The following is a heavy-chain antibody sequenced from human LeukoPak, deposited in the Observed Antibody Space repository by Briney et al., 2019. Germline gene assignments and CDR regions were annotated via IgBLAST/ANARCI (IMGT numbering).Heavy chain of an antibody. CDR2: LSSVGGQR. CDR1: EFTLSTYS. V-gene: IGHV3-30*04. J-gene: IGHJ2*01. D-gene: IGHD3-10*01. Sequence: GSLRLSCTASEFTLSTYSIHWVRQAPGKGLEWAAVLSSVGGQRYYADSVKGRFTISADTSKNTFYLQMDSLRIEDTALYYCARALAGAPFDLWGRGAVVAVSS. CDR3: ARALAGAPFDL.